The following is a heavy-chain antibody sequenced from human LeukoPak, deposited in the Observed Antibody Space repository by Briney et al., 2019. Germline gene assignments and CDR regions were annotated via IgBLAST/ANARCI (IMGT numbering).Heavy chain of an antibody. CDR3: ARGSRDGSGSYYRHFDY. D-gene: IGHD3-10*01. CDR2: ISSAGTT. CDR1: GFTVSSSY. J-gene: IGHJ4*02. Sequence: GGSLRLSCAASGFTVSSSYMSWVRQAPGKGLEWVSIISSAGTTYYADSVKGRSTISRDNSKNTVYLQVNSLRDEDTAVYYCARGSRDGSGSYYRHFDYWGQGTLVTVSS. V-gene: IGHV3-66*01.